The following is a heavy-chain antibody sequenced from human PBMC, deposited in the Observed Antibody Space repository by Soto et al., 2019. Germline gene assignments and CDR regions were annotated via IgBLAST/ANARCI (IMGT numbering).Heavy chain of an antibody. J-gene: IGHJ4*02. CDR1: GGSISRGGYY. D-gene: IGHD3-22*01. V-gene: IGHV4-31*03. CDR2: IYYSGST. CDR3: ASSPTDSSGYYGLLPFDY. Sequence: ASETLSLTCTVSGGSISRGGYYWSWIRQHPGKGLEGIGYIYYSGSTYYNPSLKSRVTISVDTSKNQFSLKLSPVTAADTAVYYCASSPTDSSGYYGLLPFDYWGQGTLVTVSS.